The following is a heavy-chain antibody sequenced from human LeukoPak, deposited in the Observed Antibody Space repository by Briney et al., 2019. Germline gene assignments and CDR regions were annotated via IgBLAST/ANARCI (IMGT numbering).Heavy chain of an antibody. CDR2: ISSSSGYI. CDR1: GFTFSSYS. V-gene: IGHV3-21*01. J-gene: IGHJ5*02. D-gene: IGHD3-22*01. CDR3: AVFDMTVVDITP. Sequence: GGSLRLSCAASGFTFSSYSMNWVRQAPGKGLEWVSSISSSSGYIYYADSVKGRFTISRDNAKNSLYLQMNSPRAEDTAVYYCAVFDMTVVDITPWGQGTLVTVSS.